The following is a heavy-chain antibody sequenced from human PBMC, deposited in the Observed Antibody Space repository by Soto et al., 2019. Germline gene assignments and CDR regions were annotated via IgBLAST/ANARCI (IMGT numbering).Heavy chain of an antibody. CDR2: IWYDGSKK. CDR3: VRDPATVPSYFDY. D-gene: IGHD2-2*01. Sequence: QVQLVESGGGVVQPGRSLRLSCAASGYTFSRYGMHWVRQAPGKGLDWVALIWYDGSKKDYAESVKGRFTIARDDSKNTFFLKMDSLRVEDTAVYYCVRDPATVPSYFDYGGKGTLVTVSP. CDR1: GYTFSRYG. J-gene: IGHJ4*02. V-gene: IGHV3-33*01.